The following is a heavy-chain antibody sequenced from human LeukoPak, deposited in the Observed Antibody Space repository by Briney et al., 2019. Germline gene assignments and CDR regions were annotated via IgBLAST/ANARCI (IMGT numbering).Heavy chain of an antibody. Sequence: PGGSLRLSCAASGFTFSSYWMHWVRQLPGKGLVWVARINPGGISITYADSVKGRFTISRDNAKNTLYLQMDSLRAEDTGVYYCARSNQADDYWGQGTLVTVSS. CDR1: GFTFSSYW. V-gene: IGHV3-74*01. D-gene: IGHD1-14*01. J-gene: IGHJ4*02. CDR3: ARSNQADDY. CDR2: INPGGISI.